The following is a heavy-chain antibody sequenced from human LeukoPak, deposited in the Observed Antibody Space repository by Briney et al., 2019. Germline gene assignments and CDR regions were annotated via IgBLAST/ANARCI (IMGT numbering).Heavy chain of an antibody. D-gene: IGHD3-3*01. V-gene: IGHV3-49*03. CDR2: IRSKAYDGTT. J-gene: IGHJ4*02. CDR1: GFIYGDYA. CDR3: TRAIPDVTIFGVVITPVFDY. Sequence: GGSLRLSCTAWGFIYGDYAMRWLRQASGKGREGGGFIRSKAYDGTTEYAASVKSRFTISRDDSKSIAYLQTNSLKTEDTAVYYCTRAIPDVTIFGVVITPVFDYWGQGTLVTVSS.